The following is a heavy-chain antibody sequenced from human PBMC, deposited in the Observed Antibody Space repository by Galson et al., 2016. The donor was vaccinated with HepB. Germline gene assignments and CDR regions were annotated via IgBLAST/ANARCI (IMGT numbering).Heavy chain of an antibody. Sequence: ETLSLTCTVSGGSVSSASQYWTWIRQPPGKGLEWIGNVYYSGNTNYNPSLESRVTISVDTSKNQVSLKLTSVTAADTAVYYCAKDSTRLDPWGQGTLVTVSS. V-gene: IGHV4-61*01. CDR2: VYYSGNT. CDR1: GGSVSSASQY. J-gene: IGHJ5*02. CDR3: AKDSTRLDP.